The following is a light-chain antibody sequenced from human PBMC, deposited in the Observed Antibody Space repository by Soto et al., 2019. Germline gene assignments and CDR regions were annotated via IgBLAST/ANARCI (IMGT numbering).Light chain of an antibody. CDR3: QQHNSYSWT. V-gene: IGKV1-5*03. Sequence: DIQMTQSPSTLSASVGDRVTITCRASQSISSWLAWYQQKPGKAPKLLIYKASSLESGVPSRFSGSGSGTEFTLTISSLQPDDFANYYCQQHNSYSWTFGQGTKV. CDR2: KAS. J-gene: IGKJ1*01. CDR1: QSISSW.